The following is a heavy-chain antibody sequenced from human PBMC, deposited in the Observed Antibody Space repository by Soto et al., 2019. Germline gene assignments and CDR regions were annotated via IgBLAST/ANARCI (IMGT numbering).Heavy chain of an antibody. CDR1: GDSVSSNSAA. V-gene: IGHV6-1*01. CDR3: ARDREKYDYDDYAGFSYYYMNV. Sequence: QVQLQQSGPGLVKPSQTLALTCAISGDSVSSNSAAWNWIRQSPSRGLEWLGRTYYRSKWYNDYAVSKKRRITNHPDTLMNQIYPQLYSVANGDTAVYYCARDREKYDYDDYAGFSYYYMNVWGKGTTVTVSS. D-gene: IGHD4-17*01. CDR2: TYYRSKWYN. J-gene: IGHJ6*03.